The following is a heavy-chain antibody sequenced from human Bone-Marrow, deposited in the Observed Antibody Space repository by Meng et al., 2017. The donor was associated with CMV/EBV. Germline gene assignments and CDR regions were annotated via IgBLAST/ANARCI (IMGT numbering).Heavy chain of an antibody. CDR2: ISYDGSNK. CDR3: ARGEWELEFGY. V-gene: IGHV3-30*04. CDR1: GFTFSSYA. D-gene: IGHD1-26*01. J-gene: IGHJ4*02. Sequence: GESLKISCAASGFTFSSYAMHWVRQAPGKGLEWVAVISYDGSNKYYADSVKGRFTISRDNSKNTLYLQKNSLRAEDTAVYYCARGEWELEFGYWGQGTLVTVYS.